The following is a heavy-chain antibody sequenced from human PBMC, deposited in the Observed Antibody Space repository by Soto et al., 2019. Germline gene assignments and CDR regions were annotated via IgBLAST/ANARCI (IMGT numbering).Heavy chain of an antibody. Sequence: QVQLVESGGGLVKPGGSLRLSCAASGFTFSDFYMSCIRPAPGKGLEWISYISSGSTNIFYDDSVKGRFTVSRDNATNSVYLQMASLRAEDTAVYYCARDRNAAGSDYWGQGTLVTVSS. D-gene: IGHD1-1*01. CDR1: GFTFSDFY. V-gene: IGHV3-11*01. J-gene: IGHJ4*02. CDR2: ISSGSTNI. CDR3: ARDRNAAGSDY.